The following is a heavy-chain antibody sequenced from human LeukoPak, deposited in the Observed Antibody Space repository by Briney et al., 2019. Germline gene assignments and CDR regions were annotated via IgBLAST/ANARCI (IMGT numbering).Heavy chain of an antibody. V-gene: IGHV1-2*02. D-gene: IGHD3-3*01. J-gene: IGHJ4*02. CDR1: GYTFTGYY. CDR3: VREAAEAYDFWSGYAY. CDR2: INPNSGGT. Sequence: GASVKVSCKASGYTFTGYYMHWVRQAPGQGLEWMGWINPNSGGTNYAQKFQGRVTMTRDTSISTAYMELSRLRSDDTAVYYCVREAAEAYDFWSGYAYWGQGTLVTVSS.